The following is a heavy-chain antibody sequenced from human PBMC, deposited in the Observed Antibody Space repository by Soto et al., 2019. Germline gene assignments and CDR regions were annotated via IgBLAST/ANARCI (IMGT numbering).Heavy chain of an antibody. CDR3: ASINHYGSGSYYDNWFDP. Sequence: SETLSLTCAVYGGSFSGYYWSWIRQPPGKGLEWIGEINHSGSTNYNPPLKSRVTISVDTSKNQFSLKLSSVTAADTAVYYCASINHYGSGSYYDNWFDPWGQGTLVTVSS. CDR1: GGSFSGYY. D-gene: IGHD3-10*01. J-gene: IGHJ5*02. V-gene: IGHV4-34*01. CDR2: INHSGST.